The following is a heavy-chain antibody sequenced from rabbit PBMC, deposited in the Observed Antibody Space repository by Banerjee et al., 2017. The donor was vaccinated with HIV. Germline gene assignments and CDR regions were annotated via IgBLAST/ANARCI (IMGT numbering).Heavy chain of an antibody. CDR2: IYAGSSGST. CDR1: GFDFSSNA. V-gene: IGHV1S45*01. J-gene: IGHJ2*01. Sequence: QQQLEESGGGLVKPEGSLTLTCKASGFDFSSNAMCWVRQAPGKGPEWIACIYAGSSGSTYYASWAKGRFTISKTSSTTVTLQMTSLTAADTATYFCARYSDGRGVAFDPWGPGTLVTVS. CDR3: ARYSDGRGVAFDP. D-gene: IGHD4-1*01.